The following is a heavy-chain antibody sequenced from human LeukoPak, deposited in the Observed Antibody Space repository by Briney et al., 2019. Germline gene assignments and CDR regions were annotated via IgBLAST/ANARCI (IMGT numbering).Heavy chain of an antibody. D-gene: IGHD4-17*01. CDR1: GGSFSGYY. CDR2: INHSGST. Sequence: KPSETLSLTCAVYGGSFSGYYWSWIRQPPGKGLEWIGEINHSGSTNYKTSLKSRVTISVDTSKNQFSLKLSSMTAADTAVYYCARGRTTVTRYFDYWGQGTLVTVSS. CDR3: ARGRTTVTRYFDY. J-gene: IGHJ4*02. V-gene: IGHV4-34*01.